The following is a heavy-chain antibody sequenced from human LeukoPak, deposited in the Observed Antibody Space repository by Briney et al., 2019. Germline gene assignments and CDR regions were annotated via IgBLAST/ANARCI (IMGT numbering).Heavy chain of an antibody. CDR1: GFTFSSYG. J-gene: IGHJ4*02. Sequence: GGSLRLSCAASGFTFSSYGMHWVRQAPGKGLEWVAFIRYDGSNKYYADSVKGRFTISRDNSKNTLYLQMNSLRAEDTAVYYCAKHYSGRYYDSSGYYTNSVGGQGTLVTVSA. V-gene: IGHV3-30*02. CDR3: AKHYSGRYYDSSGYYTNSV. CDR2: IRYDGSNK. D-gene: IGHD3-22*01.